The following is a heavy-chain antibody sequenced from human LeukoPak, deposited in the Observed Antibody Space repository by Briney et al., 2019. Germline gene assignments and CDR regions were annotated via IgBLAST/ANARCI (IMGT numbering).Heavy chain of an antibody. CDR2: ISWNSGSI. Sequence: GGSLRLSCAASGFTFDDYALHWVRQAPGKGLEWVSGISWNSGSIGYADSVKGRFTISRDNAKNSLYLQMNSLRAEDTALYYCAKDQSTYGAIDYWGQGTLVTVSS. V-gene: IGHV3-9*01. J-gene: IGHJ4*02. D-gene: IGHD4-17*01. CDR3: AKDQSTYGAIDY. CDR1: GFTFDDYA.